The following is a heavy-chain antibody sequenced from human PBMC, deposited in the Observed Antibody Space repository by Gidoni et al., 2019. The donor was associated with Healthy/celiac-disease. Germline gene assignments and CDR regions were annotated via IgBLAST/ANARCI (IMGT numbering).Heavy chain of an antibody. V-gene: IGHV3-15*01. CDR3: TTDSPPRAWYYFDY. J-gene: IGHJ4*02. D-gene: IGHD2-8*02. Sequence: EVQLVESGGGLVKPGGSLTLSCAALGFPFSDAWMSWVRQAPGKGLEWVGRIKSKTDGGTTDYAAPVKGRFTISRDDSKNTLYLQMNSLKTEDTAVYYCTTDSPPRAWYYFDYWGQGTLVTVSS. CDR1: GFPFSDAW. CDR2: IKSKTDGGTT.